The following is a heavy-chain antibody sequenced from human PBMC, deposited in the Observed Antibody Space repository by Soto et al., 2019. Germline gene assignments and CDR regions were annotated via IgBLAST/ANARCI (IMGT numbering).Heavy chain of an antibody. CDR1: GFTFSNYG. Sequence: PGGSLRLSCAASGFTFSNYGMHWVRQAPGKGLEWVAVISYDGSNKYCADSVKGRFTISRDNSKNTLYLQVNSLRPEDTAVYYCAKPKPGSDAFDIWGQGTMVTVSS. CDR3: AKPKPGSDAFDI. J-gene: IGHJ3*02. V-gene: IGHV3-30*18. CDR2: ISYDGSNK.